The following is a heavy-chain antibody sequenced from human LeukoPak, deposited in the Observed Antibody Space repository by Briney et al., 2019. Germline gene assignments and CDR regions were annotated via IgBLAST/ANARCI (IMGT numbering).Heavy chain of an antibody. J-gene: IGHJ4*02. CDR3: AREQRYCGSTSCYSFFDY. D-gene: IGHD2-2*01. CDR1: RFTFDDYG. Sequence: PGGSLRLSCAASRFTFDDYGMSWVRQAPGKGLEWVSGINWNGDSTGYGDSVKGRFTISRDNARNSLYLQMNSLRAEDTAFYYCAREQRYCGSTSCYSFFDYWGQGTLVTVSS. V-gene: IGHV3-20*04. CDR2: INWNGDST.